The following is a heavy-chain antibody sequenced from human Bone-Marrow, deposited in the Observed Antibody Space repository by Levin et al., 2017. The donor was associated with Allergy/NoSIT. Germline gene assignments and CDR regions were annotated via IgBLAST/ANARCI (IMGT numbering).Heavy chain of an antibody. V-gene: IGHV3-73*01. J-gene: IGHJ6*02. CDR3: TALLGYCSGGSCYSGVGMYYYYYGMDV. Sequence: GESLKISCAASGFTFSGSAMHWVRQASGKGLEWVGRIRSKANSYATAYAASVKGRFTISRDDSKNTAYLQMNSLKTEDTAVYYCTALLGYCSGGSCYSGVGMYYYYYGMDVWGQGTTVTVSS. CDR2: IRSKANSYAT. D-gene: IGHD2-15*01. CDR1: GFTFSGSA.